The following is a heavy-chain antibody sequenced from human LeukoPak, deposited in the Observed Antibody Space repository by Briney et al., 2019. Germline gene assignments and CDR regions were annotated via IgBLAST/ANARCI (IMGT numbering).Heavy chain of an antibody. Sequence: GGSLRLSCAASGFTFSDYYMSWIRQAPGKGLEWISYISSGGITIYYADSVKGRFTISRDNAKNSLYLQMNSLRAEDTAVYYCARDRDSSSWYLGDWFDPWGQGTLVTVSS. V-gene: IGHV3-11*01. D-gene: IGHD6-13*01. CDR1: GFTFSDYY. CDR2: ISSGGITI. CDR3: ARDRDSSSWYLGDWFDP. J-gene: IGHJ5*02.